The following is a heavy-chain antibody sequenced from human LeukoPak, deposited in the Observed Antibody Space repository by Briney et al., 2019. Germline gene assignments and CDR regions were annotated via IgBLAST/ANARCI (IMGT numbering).Heavy chain of an antibody. D-gene: IGHD2-2*01. CDR2: INSDGSWT. Sequence: MXXVRXXXGKGLVWVSHINSDGSWTSYADSVKGRFTISKDNAKNTVYLQMNNLRAEDTAVYYCVSFYETYWGRGTLVTVSS. J-gene: IGHJ4*02. CDR3: VSFYETY. V-gene: IGHV3-74*01.